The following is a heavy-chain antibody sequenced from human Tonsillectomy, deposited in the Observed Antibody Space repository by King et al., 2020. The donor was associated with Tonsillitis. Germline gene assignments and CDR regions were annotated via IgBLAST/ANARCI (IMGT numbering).Heavy chain of an antibody. CDR2: IREDGSQI. J-gene: IGHJ3*02. CDR1: EFSFSPYW. V-gene: IGHV3-7*03. Sequence: VQLVESGGGLVQPGGSLRLSCEASEFSFSPYWLTWVRQAPGKGLEWVANIREDGSQIHYADSVEGRFTISRDNAKNSLYLQMGSLRAEDTAVYYCARDRKYYDGSGHYFDAFDIWGQGTMVTVSS. D-gene: IGHD3-22*01. CDR3: ARDRKYYDGSGHYFDAFDI.